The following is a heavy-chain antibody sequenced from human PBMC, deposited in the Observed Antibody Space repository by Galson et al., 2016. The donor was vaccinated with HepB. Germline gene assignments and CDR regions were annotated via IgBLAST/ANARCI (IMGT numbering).Heavy chain of an antibody. CDR2: INPNNGRA. CDR1: GYTFNEYY. J-gene: IGHJ4*01. Sequence: SVKVSCKASGYTFNEYYIHWVRQAPGQGLEWMGRINPNNGRAHYGDDFQGRVTMTTDTSISTAYLELSGLKSDDTAIYYCARTTIAAPLDYWGQGTRVTVSS. D-gene: IGHD6-6*01. V-gene: IGHV1-2*06. CDR3: ARTTIAAPLDY.